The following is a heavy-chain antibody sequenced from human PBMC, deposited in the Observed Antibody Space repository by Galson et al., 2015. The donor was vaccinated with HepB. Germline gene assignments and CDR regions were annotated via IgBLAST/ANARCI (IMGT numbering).Heavy chain of an antibody. V-gene: IGHV3-48*02. CDR1: GFTFSSYS. CDR2: ISSSGNTI. J-gene: IGHJ4*02. D-gene: IGHD3-10*01. CDR3: ARSLYSWEFPGALIDY. Sequence: SLRLSCAAPGFTFSSYSMIWVRQAPGKGLEWISYISSSGNTIYYADSVKGRFTISRDNAKKSLFLQMNILRDEDTAVYYCARSLYSWEFPGALIDYWGQGTRVTVSS.